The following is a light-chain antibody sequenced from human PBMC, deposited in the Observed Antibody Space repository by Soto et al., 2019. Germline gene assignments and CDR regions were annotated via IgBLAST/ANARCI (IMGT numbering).Light chain of an antibody. V-gene: IGKV4-1*01. CDR1: QSVFLSSNNKNY. CDR2: WAS. Sequence: DIVMTQSPDSLAVSLGERATINCKSSQSVFLSSNNKNYLAWYQQKPGQPPKLLISWASTRESGVPDRFSGSGSVTDFTLTISSLQAEDVAVYSCEQYYSAPYTFGQGTKLEI. CDR3: EQYYSAPYT. J-gene: IGKJ2*01.